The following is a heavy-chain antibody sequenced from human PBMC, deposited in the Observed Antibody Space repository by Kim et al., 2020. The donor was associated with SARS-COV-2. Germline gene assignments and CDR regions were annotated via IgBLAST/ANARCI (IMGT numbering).Heavy chain of an antibody. CDR1: GFTFSSAC. D-gene: IGHD5-12*01. CDR2: INRDGSNN. J-gene: IGHJ4*02. V-gene: IGHV3-7*01. CDR3: ARDLDESGYDLNDY. Sequence: GGSLRLSCAASGFTFSSACMPWFRQAPGKGLEWVANINRDGSNNNYVASVKGRFTISRDNAKLSVFLQMYNLRAEDTVVFYCARDLDESGYDLNDYCCQG.